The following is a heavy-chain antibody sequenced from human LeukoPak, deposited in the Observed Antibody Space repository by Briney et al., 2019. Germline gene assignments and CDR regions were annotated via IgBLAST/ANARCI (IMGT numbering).Heavy chain of an antibody. CDR1: GFTFSSYA. V-gene: IGHV3-23*01. CDR3: AKYYYDTSCYYSAGYFDY. J-gene: IGHJ4*02. D-gene: IGHD3-22*01. CDR2: ITGGGGST. Sequence: GGSLRLSCAASGFTFSSYAMSWVRQAPGKGLEWVSFITGGGGSTYYADSVKGRFTISRYNSKNTLYLQMNSLRAEDTAVYYCAKYYYDTSCYYSAGYFDYWGQGSLVTVSS.